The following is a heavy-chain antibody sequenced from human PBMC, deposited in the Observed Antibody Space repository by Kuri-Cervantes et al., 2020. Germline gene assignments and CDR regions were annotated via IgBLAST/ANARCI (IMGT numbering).Heavy chain of an antibody. J-gene: IGHJ6*03. CDR1: GGTFSSYA. D-gene: IGHD3-22*01. CDR2: IIPIFGTA. CDR3: ARAPEVYYFDSPVPYYYLDV. V-gene: IGHV1-69*05. Sequence: SVKVSCKASGGTFSSYAISWVRQAPGQGLEWMGGIIPIFGTANYAQKFQGRVTITTDESTSTAYMEVSSLRSEDTAVYYCARAPEVYYFDSPVPYYYLDVWGKGTTVTVSS.